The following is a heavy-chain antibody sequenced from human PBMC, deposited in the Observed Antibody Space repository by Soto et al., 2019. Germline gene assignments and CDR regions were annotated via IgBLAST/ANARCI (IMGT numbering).Heavy chain of an antibody. V-gene: IGHV3-33*01. Sequence: QVQLVESGGGVVQPGRSLRLSCAASGFTFSSYGMHWVRQAPGKGLEWVAVIWYDGSNKYYADSVKGRFTISRDNSKNTLYLQMNSLRAEDTAVYYCASELVEMATIGDAFDIWGQGTMVTVSS. CDR2: IWYDGSNK. CDR1: GFTFSSYG. D-gene: IGHD5-12*01. CDR3: ASELVEMATIGDAFDI. J-gene: IGHJ3*02.